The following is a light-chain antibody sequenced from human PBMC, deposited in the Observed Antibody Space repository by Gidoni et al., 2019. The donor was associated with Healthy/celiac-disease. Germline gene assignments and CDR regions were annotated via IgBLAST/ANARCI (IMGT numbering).Light chain of an antibody. V-gene: IGKV1-39*01. CDR2: AAS. CDR1: QSSSRY. J-gene: IGKJ1*01. CDR3: QQSYSTPWT. Sequence: DMQMTQSPSSLSASVGDRVTITCRASQSSSRYLHWYQQKPGKAPKLLIYAASSLQSGDPSRFSGSGSGTDFTLTISSLQPEDFATYYCQQSYSTPWTFGQGTKVEIK.